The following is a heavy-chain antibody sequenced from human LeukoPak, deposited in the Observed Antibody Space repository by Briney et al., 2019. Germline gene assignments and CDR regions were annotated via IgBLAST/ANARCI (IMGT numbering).Heavy chain of an antibody. CDR1: GGSISSGDYY. CDR2: IYYSGST. Sequence: SETLSLTCTVSGGSISSGDYYWSWIRQPPGKGLEWIGYIYYSGSTYYNPSLKSRVTISVDTSKNQFSLKLSSVTAADTAVYYCARAQYYDFWSGPSNNNWFDPWGQGTLVTVSS. CDR3: ARAQYYDFWSGPSNNNWFDP. J-gene: IGHJ5*02. D-gene: IGHD3-3*01. V-gene: IGHV4-30-4*08.